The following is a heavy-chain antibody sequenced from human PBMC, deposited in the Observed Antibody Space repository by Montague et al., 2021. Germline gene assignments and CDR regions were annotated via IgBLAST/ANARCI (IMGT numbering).Heavy chain of an antibody. J-gene: IGHJ6*03. CDR3: AGRGGTMVRGVKGYRDV. D-gene: IGHD3-10*01. CDR2: INHSGST. V-gene: IGHV4-34*01. Sequence: SETLSLTCAVYGGSFSGYYWSWIRQPPGKGLEWIGEINHSGSTNYNPSLKSRVTISVDTSKNQFSLKLGSVTAADTAVYYCAGRGGTMVRGVKGYRDVWGRGTTVAVSS. CDR1: GGSFSGYY.